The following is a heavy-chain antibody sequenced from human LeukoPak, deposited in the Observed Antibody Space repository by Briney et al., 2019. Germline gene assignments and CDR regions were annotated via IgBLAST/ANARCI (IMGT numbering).Heavy chain of an antibody. D-gene: IGHD4-23*01. J-gene: IGHJ5*02. CDR2: INPSGGST. CDR1: GYMFTSYY. CDR3: AKDLRWDHPGFDP. Sequence: GASVKVSCRASGYMFTSYYMHWVRQAPGQGLEWMGIINPSGGSTSYAQKFQDRVTMTRDTSTSTVYMELSSLRSEDTAVYYCAKDLRWDHPGFDPWGQGTLVIVSS. V-gene: IGHV1-46*01.